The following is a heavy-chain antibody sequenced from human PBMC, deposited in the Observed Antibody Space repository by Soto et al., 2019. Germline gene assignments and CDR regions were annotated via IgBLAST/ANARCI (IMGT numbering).Heavy chain of an antibody. V-gene: IGHV4-59*08. CDR2: IYYSGST. J-gene: IGHJ4*02. Sequence: QVQLQESGPGLVKPSETLSLTCTVSGGSISSYYWSWIRQPPGKGLEWIGYIYYSGSTNYNPSLTSRVTIAVDTSKNPCSRKLSSVTAADPAVYYCASLHLVATVDYWGRGTLVTVSS. D-gene: IGHD5-12*01. CDR3: ASLHLVATVDY. CDR1: GGSISSYY.